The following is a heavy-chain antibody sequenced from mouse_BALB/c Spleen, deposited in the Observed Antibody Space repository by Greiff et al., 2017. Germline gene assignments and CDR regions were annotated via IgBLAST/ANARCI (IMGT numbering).Heavy chain of an antibody. CDR1: GYTFTSYW. Sequence: QVQLQQPGADLVKPGASVKLSCKASGYTFTSYWMHWVKQRPGQGLEWIGEINPSNGRTNYNEKFKSKATLTVDKSSSTAYMQLSSLTSEDSAVYYCARGWVLRLDAMDYWGQGTSVTVSS. V-gene: IGHV1S81*02. D-gene: IGHD1-2*01. CDR2: INPSNGRT. J-gene: IGHJ4*01. CDR3: ARGWVLRLDAMDY.